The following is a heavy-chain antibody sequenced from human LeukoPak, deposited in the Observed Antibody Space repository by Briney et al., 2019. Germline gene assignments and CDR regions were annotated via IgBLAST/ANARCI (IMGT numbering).Heavy chain of an antibody. V-gene: IGHV3-48*03. J-gene: IGHJ4*02. CDR2: ISSSGSSI. CDR1: GFTFSSYE. CDR3: VRQYYYGSGSYLWAPDY. D-gene: IGHD3-10*01. Sequence: GGSLRLSCTASGFTFSSYEMNWVRQAPGKGLEWVSYISSSGSSIYYADSVKGRFTISRDNAKNSLYLQMNSLRAEDTAVYHCVRQYYYGSGSYLWAPDYWGQGTLVTVSS.